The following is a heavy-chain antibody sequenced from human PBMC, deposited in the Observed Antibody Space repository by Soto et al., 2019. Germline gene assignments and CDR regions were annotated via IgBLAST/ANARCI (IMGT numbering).Heavy chain of an antibody. J-gene: IGHJ3*02. CDR2: ISYGGGTT. CDR1: EFTFSNYA. Sequence: GGSLRLSCAASEFTFSNYAMSWVRQAPGKGLEWVSAISYGGGTTYYADSVKGRFTISRDNSKNTLYLQMNSLRAEDTAVYYCARVYGLGAFDIWGQGTMVTVSS. V-gene: IGHV3-23*01. CDR3: ARVYGLGAFDI. D-gene: IGHD4-17*01.